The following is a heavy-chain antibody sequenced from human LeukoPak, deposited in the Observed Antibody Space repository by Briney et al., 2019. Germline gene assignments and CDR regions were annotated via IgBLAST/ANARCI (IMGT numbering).Heavy chain of an antibody. CDR2: INPNSGGT. V-gene: IGHV1-2*06. CDR3: ARVGDGLNDAFDI. J-gene: IGHJ3*02. D-gene: IGHD5-24*01. CDR1: GYTFTGHY. Sequence: ASVKVSCKASGYTFTGHYMNWVRQAPAQGLELMGRINPNSGGTNYAQKFQGRVTMTRDTSISTAYMELSRLRSDDTAVYYCARVGDGLNDAFDIWGRGTMVTVSS.